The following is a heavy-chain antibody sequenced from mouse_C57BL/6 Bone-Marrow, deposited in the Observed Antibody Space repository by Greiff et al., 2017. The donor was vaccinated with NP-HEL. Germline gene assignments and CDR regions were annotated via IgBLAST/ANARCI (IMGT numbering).Heavy chain of an antibody. V-gene: IGHV2-2*01. J-gene: IGHJ1*03. D-gene: IGHD1-1*01. CDR2: IWSGGST. CDR1: GFSLTSYG. Sequence: VKLVESGPGLVQPSQSLSITCTVSGFSLTSYGVHWVRQSPGKGLEWLGVIWSGGSTDYNEAFISSLSISKDNAKSQVFFKMNSLQADDTAIYYCATYYYGSSSWYFDVWGTGTTVTVSS. CDR3: ATYYYGSSSWYFDV.